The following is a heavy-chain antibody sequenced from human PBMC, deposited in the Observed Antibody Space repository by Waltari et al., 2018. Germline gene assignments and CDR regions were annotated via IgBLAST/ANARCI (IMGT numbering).Heavy chain of an antibody. CDR3: ASSDDSSGYYANWFDP. D-gene: IGHD3-22*01. J-gene: IGHJ5*02. V-gene: IGHV4-39*01. Sequence: QLQLQESGPGLVKPSETLSLTCTVSGGSISSSSYYWGWIRQPPGKGLEWIGSIYYSGVTYYNPSLKSRVTISVDTSKNQFSLKLSAVTAADTAVYYCASSDDSSGYYANWFDPWGQGTLVTVSS. CDR1: GGSISSSSYY. CDR2: IYYSGVT.